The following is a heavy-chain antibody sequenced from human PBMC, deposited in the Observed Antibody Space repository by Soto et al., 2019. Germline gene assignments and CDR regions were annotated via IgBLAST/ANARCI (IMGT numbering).Heavy chain of an antibody. J-gene: IGHJ6*02. Sequence: QVHLVQSGAEVKKPGSSVKVSCKASGGTFNNYAISWVRQAPGQGLEWMGGIIPILGTTNYPQNFPGRVTITADQSTSTVYMELSSLRSEDTAVYYCARGRGYEIDYYYYGMDVWGQGTTVTVSS. V-gene: IGHV1-69*01. D-gene: IGHD5-12*01. CDR1: GGTFNNYA. CDR2: IIPILGTT. CDR3: ARGRGYEIDYYYYGMDV.